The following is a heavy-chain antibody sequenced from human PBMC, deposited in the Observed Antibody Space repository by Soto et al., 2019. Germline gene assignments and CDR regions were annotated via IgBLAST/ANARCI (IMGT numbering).Heavy chain of an antibody. D-gene: IGHD1-26*01. Sequence: SLKLSCKSCGGGLGSCSRSWVRPAHGQGLEWMGGIIPIFGSTSYAQKFQGRVTMTRDTSTSTVYMELSSLRSEDTAVYYCARERGTYFSGWFDPRGQGTLVTGSS. J-gene: IGHJ5*02. CDR3: ARERGTYFSGWFDP. CDR1: GGGLGSCS. CDR2: IIPIFGST. V-gene: IGHV1-69*05.